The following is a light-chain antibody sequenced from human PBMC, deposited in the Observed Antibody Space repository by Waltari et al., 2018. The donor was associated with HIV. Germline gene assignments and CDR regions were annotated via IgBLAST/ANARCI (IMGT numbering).Light chain of an antibody. J-gene: IGKJ1*01. CDR2: GKS. CDR3: HHYNNWRET. CDR1: QSVNSN. Sequence: EILMTQSPATLSVSPGERATLSCRARQSVNSNLAWSQQKPCQTPRLLIYGKSTRATDIPASFSGSGSGTEFTLTISSLQSEDFAVYYCHHYNNWRETFGQGTKVEIK. V-gene: IGKV3-15*01.